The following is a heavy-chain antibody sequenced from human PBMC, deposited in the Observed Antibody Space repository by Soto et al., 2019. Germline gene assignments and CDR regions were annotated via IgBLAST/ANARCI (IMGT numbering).Heavy chain of an antibody. CDR3: ARGLSNSSGFNKSHRGFDY. CDR2: IYYSGST. Sequence: QVQLQESGPGLVKPSQTLSLTCTVSGGSISSGGYYWSWIRQHPGKGLEWIGYIYYSGSTYYNPSLKSRVTISVDTSKNQFSLKLSSVTAADTAVYYCARGLSNSSGFNKSHRGFDYWGQGTLVTVSS. J-gene: IGHJ4*02. D-gene: IGHD3-22*01. CDR1: GGSISSGGYY. V-gene: IGHV4-31*03.